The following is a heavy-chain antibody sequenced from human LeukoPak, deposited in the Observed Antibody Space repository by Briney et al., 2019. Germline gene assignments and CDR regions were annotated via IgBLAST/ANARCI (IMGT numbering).Heavy chain of an antibody. CDR2: IGGSGGGGST. Sequence: GGSLRLSCAASGFSFSNFAIIWVRQAPGKGLELGSGIGGSGGGGSTDYADSVKVLFTICRDNSKNLVFLQMNSLRAEETALYYCAKDKTWGGTPLWGFDSWGPGTQVTVSS. D-gene: IGHD3-10*01. CDR1: GFSFSNFA. CDR3: AKDKTWGGTPLWGFDS. J-gene: IGHJ4*02. V-gene: IGHV3-23*01.